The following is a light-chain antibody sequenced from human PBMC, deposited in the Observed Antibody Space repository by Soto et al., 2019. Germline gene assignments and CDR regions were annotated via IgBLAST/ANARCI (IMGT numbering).Light chain of an antibody. Sequence: EIVLTQTPLLSPVTLGQPASISCRSSRSLVASDGNAYLTWLHQRPGQPPRPLIYKVSQRLSGVPDRFSGSGAGTDFTLHISRVEAEDVGIYFCMQATQLRTFGQGTRLEIK. CDR2: KVS. CDR3: MQATQLRT. V-gene: IGKV2-24*01. CDR1: RSLVASDGNAY. J-gene: IGKJ5*01.